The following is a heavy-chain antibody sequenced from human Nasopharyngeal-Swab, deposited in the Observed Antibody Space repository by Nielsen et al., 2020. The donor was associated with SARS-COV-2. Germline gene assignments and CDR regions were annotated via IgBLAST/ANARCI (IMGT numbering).Heavy chain of an antibody. Sequence: WVRQAPEQGLEWMGWISAYNGNTNYAQKLQGRVTMTTDTSTSTAYMELRSLRSDDTAVYYCARDIAVAGLFDYWGQGTLVTVSS. J-gene: IGHJ4*02. CDR2: ISAYNGNT. V-gene: IGHV1-18*01. D-gene: IGHD6-19*01. CDR3: ARDIAVAGLFDY.